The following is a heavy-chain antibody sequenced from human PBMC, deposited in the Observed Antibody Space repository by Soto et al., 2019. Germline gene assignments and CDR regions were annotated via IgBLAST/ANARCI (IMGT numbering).Heavy chain of an antibody. CDR2: IIPIFGTA. V-gene: IGHV1-69*13. CDR3: ARISYIVATIRQTNAFDI. J-gene: IGHJ3*02. CDR1: GGTFSSYA. Sequence: SVKVSCKASGGTFSSYAISWVRQAPGQGLEWMGGIIPIFGTANYAQKFQGRVTITADESTSTAYMELSSLRSEDTAVYYCARISYIVATIRQTNAFDIWGQGTMVTVS. D-gene: IGHD5-12*01.